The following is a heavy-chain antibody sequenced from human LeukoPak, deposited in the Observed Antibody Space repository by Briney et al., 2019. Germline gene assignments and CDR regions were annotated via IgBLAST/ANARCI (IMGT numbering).Heavy chain of an antibody. CDR3: AREYCSSTSCYAFDY. J-gene: IGHJ4*02. CDR2: IYYSGST. V-gene: IGHV4-30-4*01. CDR1: GGSISSGDYY. D-gene: IGHD2-2*01. Sequence: MASETLSLTCTVSGGSISSGDYYWSWIRQPPGKGLEWIGYIYYSGSTYYNPSLKSRVTISVDTSKNQFSLKLSSVTAADTAVYYCAREYCSSTSCYAFDYWGQGTPVTVSS.